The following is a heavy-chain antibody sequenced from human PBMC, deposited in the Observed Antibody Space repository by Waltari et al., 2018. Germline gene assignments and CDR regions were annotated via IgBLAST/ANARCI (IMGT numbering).Heavy chain of an antibody. CDR2: IWYDDNNK. J-gene: IGHJ4*02. D-gene: IGHD6-6*01. Sequence: QVRLVESGGGVVQPGRSRRLSCVASGFSLIVYAMHWGRQGPGKRLEEVAVIWYDDNNKYYEESVRGRFTISRDNSKNTVFLQMNNLRVEDTAVYYCARDLDMAGRLGFYFDHWGQGTQVTVSS. CDR1: GFSLIVYA. V-gene: IGHV3-33*01. CDR3: ARDLDMAGRLGFYFDH.